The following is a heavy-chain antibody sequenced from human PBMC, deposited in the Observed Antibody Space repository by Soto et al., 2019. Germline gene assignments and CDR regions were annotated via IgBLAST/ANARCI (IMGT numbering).Heavy chain of an antibody. CDR1: GFIFSTYA. V-gene: IGHV3-23*01. CDR2: IGGAAVST. J-gene: IGHJ3*02. CDR3: AKDSTSTTGVYDPLDI. D-gene: IGHD2-2*01. Sequence: EVQLLESGGGLVQPGGSLRLSCEASGFIFSTYAMSWVRQSPGKGLEWVSVIGGAAVSTDCADSLKGRCTVSRDDSKKPVYLHRETLRDDDTAFYSGAKDSTSTTGVYDPLDIGGRGTMVTVS.